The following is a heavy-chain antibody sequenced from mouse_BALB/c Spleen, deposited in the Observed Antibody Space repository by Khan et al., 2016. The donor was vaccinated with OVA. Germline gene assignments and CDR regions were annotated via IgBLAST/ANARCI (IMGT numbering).Heavy chain of an antibody. Sequence: EVQLQESGPGLVKPSQSLSLTCTVTGYSITSDYAWNWIRQFPGNKLEWMGYISYSGRTSDNPSLKSRISITREPSQHQFFLQLNSVTTEDPATNYCACSVTITTVVATDFDYWGQGTTLTVSS. CDR1: GYSITSDYA. CDR3: ACSVTITTVVATDFDY. J-gene: IGHJ2*01. D-gene: IGHD1-1*01. V-gene: IGHV3-2*02. CDR2: ISYSGRT.